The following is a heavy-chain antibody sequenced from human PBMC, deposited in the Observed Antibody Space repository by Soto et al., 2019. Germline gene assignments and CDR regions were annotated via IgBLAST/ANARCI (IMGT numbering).Heavy chain of an antibody. CDR3: ARDYSRYGPFYF. CDR1: GFTFSSYS. Sequence: GGSLRLSCAASGFTFSSYSMNWVRQAPGKGLEWVSYISSSSSTIYYADSVKGRFTISRDNAKNSLYLQMSSLRAEDTAVYYFARDYSRYGPFYFWGQGSLVPGSS. D-gene: IGHD2-2*01. V-gene: IGHV3-48*01. J-gene: IGHJ4*02. CDR2: ISSSSSTI.